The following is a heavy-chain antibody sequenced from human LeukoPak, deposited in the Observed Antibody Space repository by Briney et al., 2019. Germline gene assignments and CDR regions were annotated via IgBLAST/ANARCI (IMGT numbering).Heavy chain of an antibody. Sequence: GRSLRLSCAASGFTFDDYAMHWVRQAPGKGLEWVSGISWNSGSIGYADSVKSRFTISRDNAKNSLYLQMNSLRAEDTALYYCAKDYTPVGVTTFDYWGQGTLVTVSS. CDR2: ISWNSGSI. D-gene: IGHD3-3*01. CDR1: GFTFDDYA. CDR3: AKDYTPVGVTTFDY. V-gene: IGHV3-9*01. J-gene: IGHJ4*02.